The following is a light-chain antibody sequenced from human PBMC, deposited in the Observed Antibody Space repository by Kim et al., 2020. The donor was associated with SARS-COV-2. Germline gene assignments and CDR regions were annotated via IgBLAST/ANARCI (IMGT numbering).Light chain of an antibody. V-gene: IGKV3D-7*01. CDR3: PQDYNLPPGS. CDR2: GAS. J-gene: IGKJ2*01. Sequence: GERGSLYCRASESVSSRLLTRYQQKPGQAPKLLIYGASTRATSSPARVSGSGSGTDFTLNISSLQPEDFAVYYCPQDYNLPPGSFGRGNKLE. CDR1: ESVSSRL.